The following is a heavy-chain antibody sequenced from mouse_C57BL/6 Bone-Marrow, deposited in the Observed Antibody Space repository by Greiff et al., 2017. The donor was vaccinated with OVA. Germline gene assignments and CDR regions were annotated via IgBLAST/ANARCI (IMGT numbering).Heavy chain of an antibody. J-gene: IGHJ3*01. CDR3: ARNRVDWFAY. CDR1: GYTFTSYW. D-gene: IGHD1-1*01. V-gene: IGHV1-64*01. Sequence: QVQLQQSGAELVKPGASVKLSCKASGYTFTSYWMHWVKQRPGQGLEWIGMIHPNSGSTNYNEKFKSKATLTVDKSSSTAYMQLSSLTSEDSAVYYCARNRVDWFAYWGQGTLVTVSA. CDR2: IHPNSGST.